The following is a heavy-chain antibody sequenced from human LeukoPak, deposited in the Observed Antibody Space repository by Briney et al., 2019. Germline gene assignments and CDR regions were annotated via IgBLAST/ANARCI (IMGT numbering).Heavy chain of an antibody. J-gene: IGHJ4*02. CDR2: IYYSGST. V-gene: IGHV4-39*07. CDR3: ARQVRGVIISFDY. Sequence: PSETLSLTCTVSGGSISSSSYYWGWIRQPPGKGLEWIGSIYYSGSTYYNPSLKSRVTISVDTSKNQFSLKLSSVTAADTAVYYCARQVRGVIISFDYWGQGTLVTVSS. CDR1: GGSISSSSYY. D-gene: IGHD3-10*01.